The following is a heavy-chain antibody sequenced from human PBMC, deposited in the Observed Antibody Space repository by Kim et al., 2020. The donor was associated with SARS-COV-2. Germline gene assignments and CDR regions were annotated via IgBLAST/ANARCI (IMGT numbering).Heavy chain of an antibody. D-gene: IGHD1-1*01. J-gene: IGHJ5*02. Sequence: TIYYADSVKGRFTISRDNAKNSLYLQMNSLRAEDTAVYYCAREDDDWFDPWGQGTLVTVSS. CDR2: TI. V-gene: IGHV3-48*03. CDR3: AREDDDWFDP.